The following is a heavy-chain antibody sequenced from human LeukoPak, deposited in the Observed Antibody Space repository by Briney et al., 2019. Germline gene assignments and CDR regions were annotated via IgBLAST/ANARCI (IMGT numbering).Heavy chain of an antibody. CDR1: GFSFRSHW. J-gene: IGHJ4*02. D-gene: IGHD4-23*01. V-gene: IGHV3-74*01. CDR3: TTHTTTMGNFDY. CDR2: INSYGSST. Sequence: GGSLRLSCAASGFSFRSHWMHWVRQAPGKGLVWVSRINSYGSSTLYVDSVKGRFTISRDNAKNTLYLQMNSLRAEDTVVYYCTTHTTTMGNFDYWGQGTLVTVSS.